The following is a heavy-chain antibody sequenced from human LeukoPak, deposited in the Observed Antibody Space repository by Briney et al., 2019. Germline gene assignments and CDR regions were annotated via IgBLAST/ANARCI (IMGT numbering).Heavy chain of an antibody. CDR1: GYTFTSYG. CDR3: ARVVLRGTATVTTNHDY. D-gene: IGHD4-17*01. CDR2: ISAYNGNK. J-gene: IGHJ4*02. V-gene: IGHV1-18*04. Sequence: ASVTVSCKASGYTFTSYGISWVRQAPGQGLEGMGWISAYNGNKNYVQKLQGRVTMTTDTSTSTAYMELRSLRSDDTAVYYCARVVLRGTATVTTNHDYWGQGTLVTVSS.